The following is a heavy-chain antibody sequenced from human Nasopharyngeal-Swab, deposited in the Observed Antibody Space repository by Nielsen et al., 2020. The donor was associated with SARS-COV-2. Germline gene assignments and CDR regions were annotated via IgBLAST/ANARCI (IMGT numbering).Heavy chain of an antibody. CDR3: AREGHQAVAVDAFDI. V-gene: IGHV4-34*01. D-gene: IGHD6-19*01. Sequence: SETLSLTCAVYGGSFSGYYWSWIRQPPGKGLEWIGEINHSGSTNYNPSLKSRVTISVDTSKNQFSLKLSSVTAADTAVYYCAREGHQAVAVDAFDIWGQGTMVTVSS. J-gene: IGHJ3*02. CDR1: GGSFSGYY. CDR2: INHSGST.